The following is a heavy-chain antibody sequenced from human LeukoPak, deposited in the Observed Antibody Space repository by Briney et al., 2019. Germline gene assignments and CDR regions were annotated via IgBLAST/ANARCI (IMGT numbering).Heavy chain of an antibody. Sequence: SGTLSLTCAVSGGSISSSNWWSWVRQPPGKGLEWIGEIYHSGSTNYNPSLKSRVTISVDTSKNQFSLKLSSVTAADTAVYYCARGRYCSGGSCYPFDYWGQGTLVTVSS. CDR1: GGSISSSNW. CDR2: IYHSGST. V-gene: IGHV4-4*02. J-gene: IGHJ4*02. D-gene: IGHD2-15*01. CDR3: ARGRYCSGGSCYPFDY.